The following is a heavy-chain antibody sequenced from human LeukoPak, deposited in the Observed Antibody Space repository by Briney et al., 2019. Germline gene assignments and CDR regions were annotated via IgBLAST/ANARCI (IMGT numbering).Heavy chain of an antibody. J-gene: IGHJ3*02. CDR3: ARVTKDDAFDI. Sequence: ASVKVSCKASGYTFTSYDINWVRQATGQGLEWMGQMNPNSGNTGYARKFQGRVTITRNTSISTAYMELSSLRSEDTAVYYCARVTKDDAFDIWGQGTMVTVSS. D-gene: IGHD1-1*01. CDR1: GYTFTSYD. V-gene: IGHV1-8*03. CDR2: MNPNSGNT.